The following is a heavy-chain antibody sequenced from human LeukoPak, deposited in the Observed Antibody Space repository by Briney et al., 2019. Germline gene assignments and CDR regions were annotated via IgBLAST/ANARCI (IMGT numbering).Heavy chain of an antibody. Sequence: GGSLRLSCAASGFSSSTYGMHWVRQAPGKGLEWVAVISWDGSNKYYAETAKGRFTISRDNSKNTLYLQMNSLRAEDTAVYYCAKDLAPQSSSWPSDYWGQGTLVAVSS. CDR1: GFSSSTYG. CDR3: AKDLAPQSSSWPSDY. J-gene: IGHJ4*02. V-gene: IGHV3-30*18. D-gene: IGHD6-13*01. CDR2: ISWDGSNK.